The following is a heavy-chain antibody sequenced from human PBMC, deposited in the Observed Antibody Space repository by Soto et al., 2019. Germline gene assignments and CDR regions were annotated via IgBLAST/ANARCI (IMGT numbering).Heavy chain of an antibody. CDR1: GFIFSDHF. CDR2: ARNKVNSYTT. Sequence: LVESGGGLVQPGESLRLSCAASGFIFSDHFMDWVRQAPGEGLEWVGRARNKVNSYTTAYAASVEGRFIISRDDSKNSVSLQMNSLKTEDTAVYFCARLMGTSFDLWGQGTLVTVSS. V-gene: IGHV3-72*01. J-gene: IGHJ4*02. D-gene: IGHD2-8*01. CDR3: ARLMGTSFDL.